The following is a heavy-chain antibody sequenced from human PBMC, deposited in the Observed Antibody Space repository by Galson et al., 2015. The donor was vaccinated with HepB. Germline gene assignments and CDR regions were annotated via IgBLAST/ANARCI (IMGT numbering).Heavy chain of an antibody. CDR3: AKEESSYVYSGYDGAYFDY. Sequence: SLRLSCAASGFTFSSYGMHWVRQAPGNGLEWVAFIRYDGSNKYYADSVKGRFTISRDNSKNTLYLQMNSLRAEDTAVYYCAKEESSYVYSGYDGAYFDYWGQGTLVTVSS. J-gene: IGHJ4*02. D-gene: IGHD5-12*01. V-gene: IGHV3-30*02. CDR2: IRYDGSNK. CDR1: GFTFSSYG.